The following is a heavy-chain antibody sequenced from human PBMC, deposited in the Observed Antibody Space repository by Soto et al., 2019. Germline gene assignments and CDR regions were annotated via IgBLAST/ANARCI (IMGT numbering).Heavy chain of an antibody. J-gene: IGHJ6*02. V-gene: IGHV3-48*03. CDR1: GFTFSSYE. D-gene: IGHD6-13*01. CDR3: ARDGSSSWYYGMDV. Sequence: GGSLRLSCAASGFTFSSYEMNWVRQAPGKGLEWVSYISSSGSTIYYADSVKGRFTISRDNAKNSLYLQMTSLRAEDTAVYYCARDGSSSWYYGMDVWGQGTTVTVSS. CDR2: ISSSGSTI.